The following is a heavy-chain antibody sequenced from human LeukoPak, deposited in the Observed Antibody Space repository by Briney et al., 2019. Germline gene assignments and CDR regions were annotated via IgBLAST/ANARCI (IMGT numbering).Heavy chain of an antibody. CDR1: VVTFSSFA. J-gene: IGHJ5*02. CDR2: IIAIFVVA. V-gene: IGHV1-69*10. Sequence: SVRVSCKASVVTFSSFAISWVRQAPGQGVEWMGGIIAIFVVANYAQKFQGRVTITADKSTSTAYMELSSLRSEDTAVYYCARIRLGYCSSTSCLPLGFDPWGQGTLVTVSS. D-gene: IGHD2-2*01. CDR3: ARIRLGYCSSTSCLPLGFDP.